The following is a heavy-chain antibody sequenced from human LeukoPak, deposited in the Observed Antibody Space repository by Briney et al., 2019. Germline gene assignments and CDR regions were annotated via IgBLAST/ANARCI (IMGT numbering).Heavy chain of an antibody. CDR1: GYTFTSYG. Sequence: ASVKVSCKASGYTFTSYGISWGRKGPGQGLGRMGWLSVYNGNTNYAQQFQARVPMTTDTSTSTAYMELRSLRSDDAAVYYCARVRIAVADVCLDDGGQGTLVTVS. CDR2: LSVYNGNT. J-gene: IGHJ4*02. D-gene: IGHD6-19*01. V-gene: IGHV1-18*01. CDR3: ARVRIAVADVCLDD.